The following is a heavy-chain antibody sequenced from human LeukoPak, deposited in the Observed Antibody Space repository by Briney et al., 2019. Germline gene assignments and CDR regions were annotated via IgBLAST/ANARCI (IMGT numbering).Heavy chain of an antibody. J-gene: IGHJ5*02. D-gene: IGHD6-19*01. CDR3: ARAVRARIAVAASRFDP. V-gene: IGHV1-2*02. CDR1: GYTFTGYY. CDR2: INPNSGGT. Sequence: GASVKVSCKASGYTFTGYYMHWVRQAPGQGLEWMGWINPNSGGTNYAQKFQGRVTMTRDTSISTAYMELSRLRSDDTAVYYCARAVRARIAVAASRFDPWGQGTLVTVSS.